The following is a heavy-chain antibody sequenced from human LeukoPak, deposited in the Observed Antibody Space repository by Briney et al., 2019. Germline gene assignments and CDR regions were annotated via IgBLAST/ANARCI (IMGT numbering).Heavy chain of an antibody. CDR1: GFTFSSYA. CDR2: ISGSGGST. CDR3: AKCPQARPYYFDY. J-gene: IGHJ4*02. V-gene: IGHV3-23*01. Sequence: GGSLRLSCAASGFTFSSYAMSWVRQAPGKGLEWVSAISGSGGSTYYADSVKGRFTISRDNSKNTLYLHMNSLRAEDTAVYYCAKCPQARPYYFDYWGQGTLVTVSS.